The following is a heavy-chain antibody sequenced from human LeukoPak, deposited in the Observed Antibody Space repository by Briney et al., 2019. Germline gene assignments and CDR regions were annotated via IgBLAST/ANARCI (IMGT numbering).Heavy chain of an antibody. CDR3: ARLLTITGTMPSGY. J-gene: IGHJ4*02. Sequence: GASVKVSCKASGYTFTGYYMHWVRQAPGQGLEWMGRINPNSGGTNYAQKFQGRVTMTRDTSISTAYMELSRLRSDDTAVYYCARLLTITGTMPSGYWGQGTLVTVSS. V-gene: IGHV1-2*06. CDR1: GYTFTGYY. CDR2: INPNSGGT. D-gene: IGHD1-20*01.